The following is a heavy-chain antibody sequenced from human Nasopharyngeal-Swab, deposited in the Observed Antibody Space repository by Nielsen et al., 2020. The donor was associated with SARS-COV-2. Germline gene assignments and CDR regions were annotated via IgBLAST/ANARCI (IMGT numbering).Heavy chain of an antibody. J-gene: IGHJ5*02. CDR2: MKSKGDGGRT. Sequence: VRQAPGKGLEWGGRMKSKGDGGRTDYAAPVKDRFITSRDDSKNMLYVQMNSLRTEDTAVYYCSTNKYRSGDDRWGQGTLGTVSS. D-gene: IGHD6-25*01. V-gene: IGHV3-15*01. CDR3: STNKYRSGDDR.